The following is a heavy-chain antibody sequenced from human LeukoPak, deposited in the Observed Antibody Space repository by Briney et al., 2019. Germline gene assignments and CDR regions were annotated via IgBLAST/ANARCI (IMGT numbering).Heavy chain of an antibody. D-gene: IGHD1-14*01. CDR3: ARETPEYD. V-gene: IGHV3-33*01. Sequence: QPGRSLRLSCAASGFTFSNHGMHWVRQAPGKGLEWVALIWYDGSNKEYAESVKGRFTISRDNSKNTLYLQMNSLRDEDTAVYYCARETPEYDWGQGTLVTVSS. CDR2: IWYDGSNK. CDR1: GFTFSNHG. J-gene: IGHJ4*02.